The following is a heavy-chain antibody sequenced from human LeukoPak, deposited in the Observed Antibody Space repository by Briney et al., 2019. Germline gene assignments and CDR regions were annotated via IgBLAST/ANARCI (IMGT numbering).Heavy chain of an antibody. CDR3: AKDYGYSSSWYDY. CDR1: GFTFDDYG. Sequence: GRSLRLSCQASGFTFDDYGTHSVRHAPRKGLEWLSTISWNSASVGYVDPVKGRFTISRDNAKKTLYLQMNSLRPEDTALYYCAKDYGYSSSWYDYWGQGTLVTVSS. J-gene: IGHJ4*02. CDR2: ISWNSASV. D-gene: IGHD6-13*01. V-gene: IGHV3-9*01.